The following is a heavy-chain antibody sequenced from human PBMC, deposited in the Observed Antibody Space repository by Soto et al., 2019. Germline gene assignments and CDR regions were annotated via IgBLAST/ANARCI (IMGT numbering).Heavy chain of an antibody. CDR3: VREDWHRFDS. CDR1: GFMFSAYW. Sequence: EVQLEESGGRLVQPGGSLRLSCAASGFMFSAYWTSWVRQDPGKGLEWVATISGGASDKFYVDSVKGRFTISRDDSKNTLYLQMNSLRDEDTAVYYCVREDWHRFDSWGQGTLVTVSS. CDR2: ISGGASDK. V-gene: IGHV3-7*01. D-gene: IGHD2-21*01. J-gene: IGHJ4*02.